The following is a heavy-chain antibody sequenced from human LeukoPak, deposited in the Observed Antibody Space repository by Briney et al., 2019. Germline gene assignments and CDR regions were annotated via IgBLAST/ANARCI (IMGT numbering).Heavy chain of an antibody. CDR3: ARDVDGGAHHDAFDI. D-gene: IGHD2-15*01. CDR1: GYTFTSYY. Sequence: ASVKVSCKASGYTFTSYYMHWVRQAPGQGLEWMGIINPSGGSTSYAQKFQGRVTMARDMSTSTVYMELSSLRSEDTAVYYCARDVDGGAHHDAFDIWGQGTMVTVSS. V-gene: IGHV1-46*01. CDR2: INPSGGST. J-gene: IGHJ3*02.